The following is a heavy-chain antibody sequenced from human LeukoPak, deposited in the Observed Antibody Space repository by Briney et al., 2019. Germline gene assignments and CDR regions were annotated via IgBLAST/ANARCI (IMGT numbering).Heavy chain of an antibody. CDR2: ISGSGGST. D-gene: IGHD3-10*01. Sequence: QSGGSLRLSCAASGFTFSSYGMSWVRQAPGKGLEWVSAISGSGGSTYYADSVKGRFTISRDNSKNTLYLQMNSLRAEDTAVYYCAKEERGWFGELHYYYYYYMDVWGKGTTVTISS. V-gene: IGHV3-23*01. J-gene: IGHJ6*03. CDR1: GFTFSSYG. CDR3: AKEERGWFGELHYYYYYYMDV.